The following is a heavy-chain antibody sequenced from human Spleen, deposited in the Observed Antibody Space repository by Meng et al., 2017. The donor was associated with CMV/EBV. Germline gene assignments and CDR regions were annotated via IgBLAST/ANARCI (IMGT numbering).Heavy chain of an antibody. V-gene: IGHV3-66*01. J-gene: IGHJ3*02. Sequence: GGSLRLSCAASGFSVSSRYMNWVRQAPGKGLEFVSVIFSSGYTSYADSVKGRFTISRDNAKNSLYLQMNSLRAEDTAVYYCARGITGTTLGAFDIWGQGTMVTVSS. CDR3: ARGITGTTLGAFDI. CDR1: GFSVSSRY. CDR2: IFSSGYT. D-gene: IGHD1-20*01.